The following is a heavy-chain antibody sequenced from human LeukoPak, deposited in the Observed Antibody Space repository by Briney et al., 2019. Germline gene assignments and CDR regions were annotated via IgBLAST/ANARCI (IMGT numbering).Heavy chain of an antibody. CDR2: IYYRGST. J-gene: IGHJ4*02. CDR1: GGSISSSSYY. CDR3: ARSLILVGRYYFDY. V-gene: IGHV4-39*01. Sequence: SATLSLTCTVSGGSISSSSYYWGWIRQPPGKGLAWIGSIYYRGSTYYNPSLKSRVTISVDTSKNQFSLKLSSVTAADTAVYYCARSLILVGRYYFDYWGQGTLVTVS. D-gene: IGHD3-9*01.